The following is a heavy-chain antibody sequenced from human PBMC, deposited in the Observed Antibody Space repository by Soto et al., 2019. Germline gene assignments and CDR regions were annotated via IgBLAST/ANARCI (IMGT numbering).Heavy chain of an antibody. D-gene: IGHD1-26*01. J-gene: IGHJ6*02. CDR2: INPNSGDT. V-gene: IGHV1-2*02. Sequence: ASVKISCKAAGYTFTGYYVHWVRQAPVQALESGGWINPNSGDTYLAQRFQGRVTMNRDTSIGTAYMELRGLTSDDTAEYYCAKGGAIVAAGTRVYLYNAMDVWGQGTTVTVSS. CDR1: GYTFTGYY. CDR3: AKGGAIVAAGTRVYLYNAMDV.